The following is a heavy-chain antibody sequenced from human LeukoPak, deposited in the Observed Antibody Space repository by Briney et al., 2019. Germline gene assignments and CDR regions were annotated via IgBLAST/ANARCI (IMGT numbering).Heavy chain of an antibody. CDR1: GFTFSDYW. CDR2: INSDGSRT. J-gene: IGHJ5*02. D-gene: IGHD2-21*02. V-gene: IGHV3-74*01. Sequence: GGSLRLSCAASGFTFSDYWMHWVRQAPGKGLVWVSRINSDGSRTNYADSVKGRFTISRDNAEKTLYLQMNSLRAEDTAVYYCARTAYCSGGDCYRGFFSWGQGILVTVSS. CDR3: ARTAYCSGGDCYRGFFS.